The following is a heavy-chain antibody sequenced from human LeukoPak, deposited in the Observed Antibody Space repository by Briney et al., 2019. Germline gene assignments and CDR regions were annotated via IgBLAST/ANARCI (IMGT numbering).Heavy chain of an antibody. J-gene: IGHJ4*02. CDR2: IIPILGIA. D-gene: IGHD1-26*01. V-gene: IGHV1-69*04. CDR3: ARTGGGSSGSYGY. CDR1: GGTSSSYA. Sequence: SVKVSCKASGGTSSSYAISWVRQAPGQGLEWMGRIIPILGIANYAQKFQGRVTITADKSTSTAYMELSSLRSEDTAVYYCARTGGGSSGSYGYWGQGTLVTVSS.